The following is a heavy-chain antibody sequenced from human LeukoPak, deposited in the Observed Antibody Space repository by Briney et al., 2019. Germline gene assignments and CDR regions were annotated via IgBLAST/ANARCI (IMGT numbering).Heavy chain of an antibody. J-gene: IGHJ4*02. CDR3: ARPPFYCSSTSCPFDY. V-gene: IGHV5-51*01. CDR2: IYPDDSDT. CDR1: GYSFTSYW. Sequence: GESLKISCKGSGYSFTSYWIGWVRQMPGKGLEWMGIIYPDDSDTRYSPSFQGQVTISADKSISTAYLQWSSLKASDTAMYYCARPPFYCSSTSCPFDYWGQGTLVTVSS. D-gene: IGHD2-2*01.